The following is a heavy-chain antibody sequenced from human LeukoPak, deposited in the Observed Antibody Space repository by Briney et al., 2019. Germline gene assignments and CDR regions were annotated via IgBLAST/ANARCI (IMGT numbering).Heavy chain of an antibody. V-gene: IGHV4-31*03. CDR1: GGSISSGGYY. CDR3: GRVPGYCSSTTCSYYFDY. D-gene: IGHD2-2*01. CDR2: IYYSGRT. Sequence: TLSLTCTVSGGSISSGGYYWSWIRQHPGKGLEWVGYIYYSGRTSSNPSLKNRVTISVDTSKNPFSLKLRCVPAADTCVYYCGRVPGYCSSTTCSYYFDYWGQGTLVTVSS. J-gene: IGHJ4*02.